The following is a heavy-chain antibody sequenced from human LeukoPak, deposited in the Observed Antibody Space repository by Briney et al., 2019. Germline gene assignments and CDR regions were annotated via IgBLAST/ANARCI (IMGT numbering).Heavy chain of an antibody. V-gene: IGHV1-18*01. Sequence: ASVKVSCKASGYTFTSYGISWVRQAPGQGLEWMGWISAYNGNTKYAQKLQGRVTMTTDTSTRIAYMELRSLRSDDTAVYYCARHPDITIIRGADFDNWGQGTLVTVSS. CDR2: ISAYNGNT. CDR3: ARHPDITIIRGADFDN. J-gene: IGHJ4*02. CDR1: GYTFTSYG. D-gene: IGHD3-10*01.